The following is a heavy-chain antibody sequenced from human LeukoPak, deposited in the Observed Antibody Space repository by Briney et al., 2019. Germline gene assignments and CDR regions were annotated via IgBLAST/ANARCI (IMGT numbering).Heavy chain of an antibody. J-gene: IGHJ4*02. CDR3: ARDRYGSSPPFDY. D-gene: IGHD6-6*01. Sequence: ASVKVSCKASGYTFTGYYMHWVRQAPGQGLEWMGWINPNSGGTNYAQKFQGRVTMTRDTSISTAYMELSRLRSDDTAVYYCARDRYGSSPPFDYWGQGTLVTVSS. CDR1: GYTFTGYY. V-gene: IGHV1-2*02. CDR2: INPNSGGT.